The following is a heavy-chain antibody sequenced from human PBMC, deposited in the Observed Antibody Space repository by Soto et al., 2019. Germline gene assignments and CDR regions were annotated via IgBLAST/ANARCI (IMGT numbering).Heavy chain of an antibody. V-gene: IGHV1-69*01. D-gene: IGHD2-15*01. Sequence: QVQLVQSVAEVKKPGSSVKVSCKASGGTFSSYAISWVRQAPGQGLEWMGGIIPIFGTANYAQKFQGRVTITADESTSTAYMELSSLRSEDTAVYYCARSAETLGYCSGGSCFYFDYWGQGTLVTVSS. J-gene: IGHJ4*02. CDR2: IIPIFGTA. CDR1: GGTFSSYA. CDR3: ARSAETLGYCSGGSCFYFDY.